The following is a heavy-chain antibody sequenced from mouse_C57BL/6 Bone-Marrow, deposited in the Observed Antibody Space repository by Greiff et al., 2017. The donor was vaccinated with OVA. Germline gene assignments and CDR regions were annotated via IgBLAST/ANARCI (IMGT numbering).Heavy chain of an antibody. CDR3: ASPYYSNQYYFDY. CDR1: GFTFSDYY. V-gene: IGHV5-12*01. CDR2: ISNGGGST. Sequence: EVQRVESGGGLVQPGGSLKLSCAASGFTFSDYYMYWVRQTPEKRLEWVAYISNGGGSTYYPDTVKGRFTISRDNAKNTLYLQMSRLKSEDTAMYYCASPYYSNQYYFDYWGQGTTLTVSS. D-gene: IGHD2-5*01. J-gene: IGHJ2*01.